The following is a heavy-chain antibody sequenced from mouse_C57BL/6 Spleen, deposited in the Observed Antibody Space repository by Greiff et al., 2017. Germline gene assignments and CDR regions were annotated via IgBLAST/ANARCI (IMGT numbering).Heavy chain of an antibody. Sequence: DVMLVESGGDLVKPGGSLKLSCAASGFTFSSYGMSWVRQTPDKRLEWVATISSGGSYTYYPDSVKGRFTISRDNAKNTLYLQMSSLKSEDTAMYYCARRHVRDAMDYWGQGTSVTVSS. V-gene: IGHV5-6*02. CDR2: ISSGGSYT. CDR3: ARRHVRDAMDY. J-gene: IGHJ4*01. CDR1: GFTFSSYG.